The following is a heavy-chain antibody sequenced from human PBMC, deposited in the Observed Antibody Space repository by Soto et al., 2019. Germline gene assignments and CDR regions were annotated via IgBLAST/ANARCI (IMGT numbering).Heavy chain of an antibody. D-gene: IGHD2-2*01. CDR1: GGSISSGGYS. Sequence: SETLSLTCAVSGGSISSGGYSWSWIRQPPGKGLEWIGYIYHSGSTYYNPSLKSRVTISVDRSKNQFSLKLSSVTAADTAVYYCARASIHCSSTSCYHTNFDYWGQGTLVTVS. J-gene: IGHJ4*02. CDR2: IYHSGST. CDR3: ARASIHCSSTSCYHTNFDY. V-gene: IGHV4-30-2*01.